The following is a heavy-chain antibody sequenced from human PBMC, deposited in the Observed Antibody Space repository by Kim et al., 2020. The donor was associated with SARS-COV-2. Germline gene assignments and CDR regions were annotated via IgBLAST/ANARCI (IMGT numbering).Heavy chain of an antibody. D-gene: IGHD3-9*01. J-gene: IGHJ4*02. V-gene: IGHV4-59*01. CDR2: IYYSGST. Sequence: SETLSLTCTVSGGSISSYYWSWIRQPPGKGLEWIVYIYYSGSTNYNPSLKSRVTISVDTSKNQFSLKLSSVTAADTAVYYCARSRNVLRYFDWLLYNGYYFDYWGQGTLVTVSS. CDR3: ARSRNVLRYFDWLLYNGYYFDY. CDR1: GGSISSYY.